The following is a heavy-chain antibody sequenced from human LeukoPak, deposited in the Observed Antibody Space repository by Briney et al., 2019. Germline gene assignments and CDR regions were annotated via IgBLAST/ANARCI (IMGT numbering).Heavy chain of an antibody. CDR3: ARDGITMVRGVIPPHYYYYYMDV. J-gene: IGHJ6*03. CDR1: GFTFSSYW. Sequence: PGGSLRLSCAASGFTFSSYWMSWVRQAPGKGLEWVANIKQDGREKYYVDSVKGRFTISRDNAKNSLYLQMNSLRAEDTAVYYCARDGITMVRGVIPPHYYYYYMDVWGKGTTVTISS. V-gene: IGHV3-7*01. CDR2: IKQDGREK. D-gene: IGHD3-10*01.